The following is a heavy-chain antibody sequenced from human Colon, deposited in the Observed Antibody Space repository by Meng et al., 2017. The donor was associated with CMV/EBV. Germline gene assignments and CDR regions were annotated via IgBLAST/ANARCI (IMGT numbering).Heavy chain of an antibody. D-gene: IGHD2-21*01. V-gene: IGHV3-66*02. CDR2: IYSGGST. Sequence: GESLKISCATSGFTISSSYMAWIRQTPGKGLEWVALIYSGGSTYYADSVKRRLTISRDDSTDTLFLQMNNLQVEDTGLYYCARGPMIAEGVWGLGTLVTVSS. J-gene: IGHJ4*02. CDR1: GFTISSSY. CDR3: ARGPMIAEGV.